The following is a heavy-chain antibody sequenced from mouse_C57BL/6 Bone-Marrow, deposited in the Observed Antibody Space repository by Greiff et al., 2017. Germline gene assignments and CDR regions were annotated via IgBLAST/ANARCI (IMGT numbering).Heavy chain of an antibody. J-gene: IGHJ4*01. CDR3: ARSSSSYYAMDY. Sequence: VKLQQPGAELVKPGASVKMSCKASGYTFTSYWITWVKQRPGQGLEWIGDIYPGSGSTNYNEKFKSKGTLTVDTSSSTAYMQLSSLTSEDSAVYYCARSSSSYYAMDYWGQGTSVTVSS. CDR2: IYPGSGST. CDR1: GYTFTSYW. V-gene: IGHV1-55*01.